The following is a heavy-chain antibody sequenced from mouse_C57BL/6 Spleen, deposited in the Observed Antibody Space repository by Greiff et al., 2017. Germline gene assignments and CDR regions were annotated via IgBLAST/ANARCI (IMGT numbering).Heavy chain of an antibody. V-gene: IGHV5-16*01. J-gene: IGHJ3*01. CDR2: INYDGSST. Sequence: EVQVVESEGGLVQPGSSMKLSCTASGFTFSDYYMAWVRQVPEKGLEWVANINYDGSSTYYLDSLKSRFIISRDNAKNILYLQMSSLKSEDTATYYCAREADGYYTWFAYWGQGTLVTVSA. CDR1: GFTFSDYY. D-gene: IGHD2-3*01. CDR3: AREADGYYTWFAY.